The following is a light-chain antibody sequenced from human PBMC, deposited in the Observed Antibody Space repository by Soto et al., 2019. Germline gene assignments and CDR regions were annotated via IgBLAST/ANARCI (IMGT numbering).Light chain of an antibody. CDR3: SSYTTSNTRQIV. CDR2: DVS. J-gene: IGLJ1*01. V-gene: IGLV2-14*03. CDR1: SSDVGGYNY. Sequence: QSVLTQPASVSGSPGQSITISCTGTSSDVGGYNYVSWYQHHPGKAPKLMIYDVSNRPSGVSNRFSGSKSGNTASLTISGLQPEDEADYYCSSYTTSNTRQIVFGTGPKVPVL.